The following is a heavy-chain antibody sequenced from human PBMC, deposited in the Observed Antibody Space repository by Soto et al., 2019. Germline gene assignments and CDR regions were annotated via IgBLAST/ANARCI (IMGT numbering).Heavy chain of an antibody. CDR3: AHTGQWLVWGIRDWFDP. D-gene: IGHD6-19*01. V-gene: IGHV2-5*02. CDR1: GFSLSTSGVG. Sequence: QITLKESGPTLVKPTQTLTLTCTFSGFSLSTSGVGVGWIRQPPGKALEWLALIYWDDDKRYSPSLKSRLTITKXXSXNXXVLTMTNMDPVDTATYYCAHTGQWLVWGIRDWFDPWGQGTLVTVSS. J-gene: IGHJ5*02. CDR2: IYWDDDK.